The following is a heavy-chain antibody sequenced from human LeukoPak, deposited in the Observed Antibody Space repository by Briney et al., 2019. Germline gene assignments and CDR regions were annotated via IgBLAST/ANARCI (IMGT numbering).Heavy chain of an antibody. V-gene: IGHV1-18*01. J-gene: IGHJ4*02. Sequence: ASVKVSCKASGYTFSTYGISWVRQAPGQGLEWMGWISTYNGNTNYAQKLQGRVTMTTDTSTSTAYMELRSLRSDDTAVYYCARHDARRYYGYGDWGQGTLVTVSS. CDR1: GYTFSTYG. CDR2: ISTYNGNT. D-gene: IGHD3-10*01. CDR3: ARHDARRYYGYGD.